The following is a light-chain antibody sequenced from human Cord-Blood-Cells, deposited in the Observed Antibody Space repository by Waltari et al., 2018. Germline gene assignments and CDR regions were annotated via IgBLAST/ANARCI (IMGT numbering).Light chain of an antibody. Sequence: DIQMTQSPSSLSASVGHRVTITCRASQIISSYLNWYQQKPGKAPKLLIYAASSLQSGVPSRFSGSGSGTDFTLTISSLQPEDFATYYCQQSYSTPWTFGQGTKVEIK. V-gene: IGKV1-39*01. CDR2: AAS. CDR1: QIISSY. CDR3: QQSYSTPWT. J-gene: IGKJ1*01.